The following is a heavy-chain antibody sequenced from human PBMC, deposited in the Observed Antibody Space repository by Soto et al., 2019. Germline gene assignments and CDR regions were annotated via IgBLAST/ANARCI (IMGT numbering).Heavy chain of an antibody. CDR3: ARDKRHHGDCDLDY. V-gene: IGHV3-23*01. Sequence: LRLSCAASGFTFSSYAMSWVRQAPGKGLEWVSAISDSGYSTSYADSVRGRFTLSRDNSKNTLYLQMNSLRAEDTGVYYCARDKRHHGDCDLDYRGQGTLVTGSS. CDR2: ISDSGYST. D-gene: IGHD2-21*02. J-gene: IGHJ4*02. CDR1: GFTFSSYA.